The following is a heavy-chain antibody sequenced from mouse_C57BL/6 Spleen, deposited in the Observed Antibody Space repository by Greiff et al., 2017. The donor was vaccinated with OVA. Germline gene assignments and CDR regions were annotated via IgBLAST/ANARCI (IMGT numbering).Heavy chain of an antibody. Sequence: VQLQQPGAELVRPGSSVKLSCKASGYTFTSYWMHWVKQRPIQGLEWIGNIDPSDSETHYNQKFKDKATLTVDKSSSTVYMQLSSLTSEDSAVYYCARGEGNHYFDYWGQGTTLTVSS. CDR1: GYTFTSYW. CDR3: ARGEGNHYFDY. D-gene: IGHD2-1*01. CDR2: IDPSDSET. J-gene: IGHJ2*01. V-gene: IGHV1-52*01.